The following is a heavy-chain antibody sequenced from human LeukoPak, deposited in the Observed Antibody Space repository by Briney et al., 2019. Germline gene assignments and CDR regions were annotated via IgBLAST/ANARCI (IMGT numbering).Heavy chain of an antibody. CDR3: ARIPVGALPFDY. Sequence: SETLSLTCTVSGGSISSYYWGWIRQPPGKGLEWIGSIYYSGSTYYNPSLKSRVTISVDTSKNQFSLKLSSVTAADTAVYYCARIPVGALPFDYWGQGTLVTVSS. J-gene: IGHJ4*02. CDR1: GGSISSYY. D-gene: IGHD1-26*01. CDR2: IYYSGST. V-gene: IGHV4-39*07.